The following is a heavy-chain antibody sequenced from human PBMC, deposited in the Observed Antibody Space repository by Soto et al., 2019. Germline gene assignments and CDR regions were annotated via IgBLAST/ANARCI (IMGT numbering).Heavy chain of an antibody. CDR2: IRSKANSYAT. CDR3: TCAPIPHFDL. D-gene: IGHD2-2*02. Sequence: EVQLVESGGGLVQPGGSLKLSCAASGFTFSGSAMHWVRQASGKGLEWVGRIRSKANSYATAYAASVKGRFTISRDDSKNTAYLQMNSLKTEDTAVYSWTCAPIPHFDLWGRGTLVTVSS. V-gene: IGHV3-73*02. CDR1: GFTFSGSA. J-gene: IGHJ2*01.